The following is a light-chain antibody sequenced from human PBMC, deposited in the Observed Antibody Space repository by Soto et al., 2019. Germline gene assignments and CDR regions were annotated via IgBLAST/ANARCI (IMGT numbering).Light chain of an antibody. CDR2: GAS. V-gene: IGKV3-20*01. J-gene: IGKJ1*01. CDR1: QSVSSY. Sequence: EIVMTQSPATLSLSPVERATLSCRASQSVSSYLAWYQQRPGQAPRLLIYGASNRATGIPDRFSGSGSGTDFTLTISRLEPEDFAVYYCQQYGSSGTFGQGTKVDI. CDR3: QQYGSSGT.